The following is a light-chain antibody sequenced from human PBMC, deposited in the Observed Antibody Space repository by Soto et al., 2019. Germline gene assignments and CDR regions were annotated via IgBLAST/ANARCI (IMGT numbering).Light chain of an antibody. CDR1: QSVSSSY. J-gene: IGKJ5*01. V-gene: IGKV3-20*01. Sequence: EIVLTQSPGTLSLSPGERATLSCRASQSVSSSYLAWYQQKPGQAPRLLIYGASSRATGIPDRFSGSGSGTDFTLTISRLEPGDFAVYYCQKYGSSPPITFGQGTRLEIK. CDR2: GAS. CDR3: QKYGSSPPIT.